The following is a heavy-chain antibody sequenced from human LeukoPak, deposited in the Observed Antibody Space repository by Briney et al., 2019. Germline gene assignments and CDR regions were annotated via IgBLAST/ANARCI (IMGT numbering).Heavy chain of an antibody. D-gene: IGHD6-13*01. CDR1: GGSISSYY. Sequence: TPSETLSLTCTVSGGSISSYYWSWIRQPAGKGLEWIGRIYTSESPTYNPSLKSRVTMSLDTSKNQFSLKLSSVTAADTAVYYCARVSSSWYQDWYFDLWGRGTLVTVSS. J-gene: IGHJ2*01. V-gene: IGHV4-4*07. CDR3: ARVSSSWYQDWYFDL. CDR2: IYTSESP.